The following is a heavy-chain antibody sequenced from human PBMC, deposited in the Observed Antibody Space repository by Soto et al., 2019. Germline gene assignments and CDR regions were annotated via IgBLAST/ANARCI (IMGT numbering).Heavy chain of an antibody. D-gene: IGHD3-16*01. CDR3: AKGSLGDYDYYGMDV. J-gene: IGHJ6*04. V-gene: IGHV3-30*18. Sequence: QVQLVESGGGVVQPGRSLRLSCAASGFTLSAYVRHWVRQAPGKGLEWVAGVSFDGSHEYYADSVKGRFTTSRDNSKNTLYLQMNSLRAEDTALYYCAKGSLGDYDYYGMDVWGEGTTVNVSS. CDR1: GFTLSAYV. CDR2: VSFDGSHE.